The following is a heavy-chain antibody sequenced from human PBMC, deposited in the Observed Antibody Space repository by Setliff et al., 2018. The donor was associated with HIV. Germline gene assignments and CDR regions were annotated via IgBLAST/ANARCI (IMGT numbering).Heavy chain of an antibody. V-gene: IGHV4-59*11. J-gene: IGHJ5*02. CDR1: GGSMNSHY. CDR2: IYYTGIP. Sequence: SETLSLTCSVFGGSMNSHYWIWIRQPPGKGLEWIGLIYYTGIPTYNTSLKSRVTMSVDRSKNQFSLRLTSVTAADTTMYYCARVARVHPFDPWGQGTLVTVPS. CDR3: ARVARVHPFDP.